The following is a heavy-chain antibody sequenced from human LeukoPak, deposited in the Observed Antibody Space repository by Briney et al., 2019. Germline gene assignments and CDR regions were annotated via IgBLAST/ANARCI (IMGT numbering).Heavy chain of an antibody. CDR1: GGSISSGGYY. J-gene: IGHJ4*02. V-gene: IGHV4-31*03. CDR2: IYYSGST. CDR3: ARDQHDYVWGSYPGDY. Sequence: PSETVSLTCTVSGGSISSGGYYWPWIRQHPGKGLEWIGYIYYSGSTYYNPSLKSRVTISVDTSKNQFSLKLSSVAAADTAVYYCARDQHDYVWGSYPGDYWGQGTLVTVSS. D-gene: IGHD3-16*01.